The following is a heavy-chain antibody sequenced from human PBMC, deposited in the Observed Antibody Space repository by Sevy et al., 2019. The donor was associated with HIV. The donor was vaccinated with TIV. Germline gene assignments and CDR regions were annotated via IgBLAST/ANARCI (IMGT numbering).Heavy chain of an antibody. Sequence: SETLSLTCTVSGGSMTSLYWNWIRQPPGKGLEWIANIYYNGHINYNPSLKSRVTLSLDTSKNQFSLRLSSVTAADTAMYYCAGENAWGRGYSWGQGTLVTLSS. CDR1: GGSMTSLY. J-gene: IGHJ4*02. V-gene: IGHV4-59*08. CDR3: AGENAWGRGYS. D-gene: IGHD1-26*01. CDR2: IYYNGHI.